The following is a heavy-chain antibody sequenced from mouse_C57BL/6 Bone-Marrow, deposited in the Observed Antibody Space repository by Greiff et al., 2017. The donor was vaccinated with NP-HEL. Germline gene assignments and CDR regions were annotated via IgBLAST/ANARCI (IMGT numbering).Heavy chain of an antibody. D-gene: IGHD6-1*01. CDR3: ARESLYWYFDV. V-gene: IGHV7-1*01. J-gene: IGHJ1*03. CDR2: SRNKANDYTT. Sequence: EVMLVESGGGLVQSGRSLRLSCATSGFTFSDFYMEWVRQAPGKGLEWIAASRNKANDYTTEYSASVKGRFIVSRDTSQSILYLQMNALRAEDTAIYYCARESLYWYFDVWGTGTTVTVSS. CDR1: GFTFSDFY.